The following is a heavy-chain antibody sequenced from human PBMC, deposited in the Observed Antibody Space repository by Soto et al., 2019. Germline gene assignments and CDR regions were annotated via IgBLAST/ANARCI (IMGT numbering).Heavy chain of an antibody. D-gene: IGHD2-2*01. Sequence: PSDTLSLTCAVYGGSFSGYYWSWIRPPPGKGLEWIGEINHSGSTNYNPSLKSRVTISVDTSKNQFSLKLSSVTAADTAVYYCGRGVNGCSSTSCYRDYYYYYYMDVWGKGTTVTVSS. CDR1: GGSFSGYY. CDR3: GRGVNGCSSTSCYRDYYYYYYMDV. V-gene: IGHV4-34*01. J-gene: IGHJ6*03. CDR2: INHSGST.